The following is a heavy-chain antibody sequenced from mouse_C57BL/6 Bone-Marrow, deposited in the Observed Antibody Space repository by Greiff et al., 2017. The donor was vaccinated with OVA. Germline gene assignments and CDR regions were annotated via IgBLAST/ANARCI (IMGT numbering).Heavy chain of an antibody. CDR3: ARLLLGAMDY. CDR2: ISNLAYSI. J-gene: IGHJ4*01. V-gene: IGHV5-15*01. CDR1: GFTFSDYG. D-gene: IGHD2-10*01. Sequence: EVKLMESGGGLVQPGGSLKLSCAASGFTFSDYGMAWVRQAPRTGPEWVAFISNLAYSIYYADTVTGRFTISRENAKNTLYLEMSSLRSEDTAMYYCARLLLGAMDYWGQGTSVTVSS.